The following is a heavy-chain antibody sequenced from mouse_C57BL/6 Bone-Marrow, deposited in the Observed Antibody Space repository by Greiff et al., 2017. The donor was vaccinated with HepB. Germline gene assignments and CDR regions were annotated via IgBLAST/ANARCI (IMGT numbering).Heavy chain of an antibody. D-gene: IGHD1-1*01. CDR3: TYYYYGTFDY. CDR1: GFNIKDDY. J-gene: IGHJ2*01. CDR2: IDPENGDT. V-gene: IGHV14-4*01. Sequence: EVHLVESGAELVRPGASVKLSCTASGFNIKDDYMHWVKQRPEQGLEWIGWIDPENGDTEYASKFQGKATITADTSSNTAYLQLSSLTSEDTAVYYCTYYYYGTFDYWGQGTTLTVSS.